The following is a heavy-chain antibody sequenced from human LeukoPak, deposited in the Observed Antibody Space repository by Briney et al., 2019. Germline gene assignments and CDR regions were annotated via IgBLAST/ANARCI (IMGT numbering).Heavy chain of an antibody. Sequence: GGSLRLSCAASGFTFSSYGMSWVRQAPGKGLEWVSAISGSGGSTYYADSVKGRFTISRDNSKNTLYLQMNSLRAEDTAVYYCARDGATFSGYDWYYYMDVWGKGTTVTVSS. D-gene: IGHD5-12*01. CDR1: GFTFSSYG. CDR3: ARDGATFSGYDWYYYMDV. J-gene: IGHJ6*03. CDR2: ISGSGGST. V-gene: IGHV3-23*01.